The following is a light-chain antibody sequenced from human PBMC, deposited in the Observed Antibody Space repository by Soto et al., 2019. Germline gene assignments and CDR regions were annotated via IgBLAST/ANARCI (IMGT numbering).Light chain of an antibody. J-gene: IGKJ1*01. CDR1: QSVSSSY. CDR2: GAS. V-gene: IGKV3-20*01. Sequence: EIVLTQSPGTLSLSPGERATLSCRASQSVSSSYLAWYQPKPGQAPRLLIYGASSRATGIPDRFSGSGSGTDFTLTISRLEPDDFAVDYCQQYGSSPWTFGQGTKVEIK. CDR3: QQYGSSPWT.